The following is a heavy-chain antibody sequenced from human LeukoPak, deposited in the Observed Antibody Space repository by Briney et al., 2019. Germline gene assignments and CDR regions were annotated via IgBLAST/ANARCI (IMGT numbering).Heavy chain of an antibody. Sequence: GGSLRLSCAASGFTFSDYYMNWIRQAPGKGLEWVSYISSSGSTIYYADSVKGRFTISRDNAKNSLYLQMNSLRAEDTAVYYCARGTQKISIGAPTGYWGQGTLVTVSS. CDR1: GFTFSDYY. D-gene: IGHD3-10*01. CDR2: ISSSGSTI. CDR3: ARGTQKISIGAPTGY. J-gene: IGHJ4*02. V-gene: IGHV3-11*01.